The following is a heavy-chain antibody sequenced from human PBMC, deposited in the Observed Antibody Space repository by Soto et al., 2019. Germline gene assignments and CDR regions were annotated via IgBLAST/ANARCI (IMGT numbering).Heavy chain of an antibody. CDR3: AREHGYCSGGTCPSELDF. Sequence: GGSLRLSCAASGFTLSNYWMTWVRQAPGKGLEWVANINKDGSKKYYGESVRGRFSVSRDNSKSTLDLQMNSLRVEDTGVYYCAREHGYCSGGTCPSELDFWGQGALVTVSS. CDR2: INKDGSKK. D-gene: IGHD2-15*01. J-gene: IGHJ4*02. V-gene: IGHV3-7*01. CDR1: GFTLSNYW.